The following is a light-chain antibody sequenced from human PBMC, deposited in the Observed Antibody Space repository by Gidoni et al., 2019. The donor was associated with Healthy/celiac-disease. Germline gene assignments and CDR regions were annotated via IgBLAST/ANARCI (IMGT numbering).Light chain of an antibody. CDR3: QQRSNWPPLT. J-gene: IGKJ4*01. CDR1: PSVSSY. CDR2: DAA. Sequence: EIVLTHSPATLSLSPGERATLSCRASPSVSSYLAWYQPKPGQAPRLLIYDAANRATGIPARFSGSGSGTDFTLTISSLEPEDCAVYYCQQRSNWPPLTFGGGTKVEIK. V-gene: IGKV3-11*01.